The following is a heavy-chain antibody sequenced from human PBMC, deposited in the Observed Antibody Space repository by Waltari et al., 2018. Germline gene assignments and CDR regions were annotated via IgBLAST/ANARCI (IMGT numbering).Heavy chain of an antibody. CDR2: INPNSGGT. CDR1: GYPFTGYY. D-gene: IGHD1-26*01. V-gene: IGHV1-2*06. CDR3: ARALVGATVGFDY. J-gene: IGHJ4*02. Sequence: QVQLVQSGAEVKKPGASVKVSCKASGYPFTGYYMHWVRQAPGQGLEWMGRINPNSGGTNYAQKFQGRVTMTRDTSISTAYMELSRLRSDDTAVYYCARALVGATVGFDYWGQGTLVTVSS.